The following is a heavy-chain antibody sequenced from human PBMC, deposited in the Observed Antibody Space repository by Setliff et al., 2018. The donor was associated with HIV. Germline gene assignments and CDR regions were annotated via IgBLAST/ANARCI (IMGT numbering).Heavy chain of an antibody. V-gene: IGHV3-7*05. CDR2: MNRDGSEK. Sequence: GGSLRLSCAASGFTFSSSWMTWVRQAPGRGLEYVAGMNRDGSEKGYADSVKGRFSISRDNAKNSLYLQMSSLRTEDTAVYYCATDCAVVGGTGSLDSWGQGTLVTVSS. CDR3: ATDCAVVGGTGSLDS. D-gene: IGHD1-26*01. J-gene: IGHJ4*02. CDR1: GFTFSSSW.